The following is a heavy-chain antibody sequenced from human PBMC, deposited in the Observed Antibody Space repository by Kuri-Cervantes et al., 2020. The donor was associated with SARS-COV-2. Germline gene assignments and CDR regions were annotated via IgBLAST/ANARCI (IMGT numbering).Heavy chain of an antibody. CDR3: ARTRVYFDY. CDR2: IYTSGST. J-gene: IGHJ4*02. V-gene: IGHV4-61*02. Sequence: LRLSCTVSGGSISSGSYYWSWIRQPAGKGLEWIGRIYTSGSTNYNPSLKSRVTISVDTSKNQFSLKLSSVTAADTAVYYCARTRVYFDYWGQGILVTVSS. CDR1: GGSISSGSYY.